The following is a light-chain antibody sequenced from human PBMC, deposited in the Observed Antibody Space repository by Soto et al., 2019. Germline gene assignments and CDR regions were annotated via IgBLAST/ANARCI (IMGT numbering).Light chain of an antibody. J-gene: IGKJ1*01. CDR3: QHYKMYSPWT. CDR2: AAS. V-gene: IGKV1-6*01. Sequence: AIQMTQSRSSLSASVGDRVTITCRASQGIRNDLGWYQQKPGKAPKLLIYAASSLQSGVPSRFSGSGSGTDFTLTISSLQPEDFATYYCQHYKMYSPWTFGQVTKVDIK. CDR1: QGIRND.